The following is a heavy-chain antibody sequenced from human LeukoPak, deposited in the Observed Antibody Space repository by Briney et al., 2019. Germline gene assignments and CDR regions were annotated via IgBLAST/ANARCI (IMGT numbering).Heavy chain of an antibody. V-gene: IGHV4-38-2*02. Sequence: SETLSLTCTVSGYSVSSGYYWGWIRQPPGKGLEWIGSMYHSGDTYYNPSLKSRVTISVDTSKNQLSLKLSSVTAADTAVYYCARDHWLLSSKTWYYYGLDVWGQGTTVTVSS. D-gene: IGHD3-9*01. CDR2: MYHSGDT. CDR1: GYSVSSGYY. CDR3: ARDHWLLSSKTWYYYGLDV. J-gene: IGHJ6*02.